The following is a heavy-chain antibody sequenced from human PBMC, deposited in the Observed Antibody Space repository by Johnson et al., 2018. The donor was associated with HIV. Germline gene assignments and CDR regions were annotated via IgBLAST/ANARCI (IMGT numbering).Heavy chain of an antibody. J-gene: IGHJ3*02. CDR1: GFTVSSNY. CDR2: IYSGGST. Sequence: VQLMESGGGLVQPGGSLRLSCAASGFTVSSNYMSWVRQAPGKGLQWVSVIYSGGSTYYADSVKGRFTISRDNSKNTLYLQMNSLRAEDTAVYYCAKSVVGATPGAFDIWGLGTMVTVSS. D-gene: IGHD1-26*01. V-gene: IGHV3-53*01. CDR3: AKSVVGATPGAFDI.